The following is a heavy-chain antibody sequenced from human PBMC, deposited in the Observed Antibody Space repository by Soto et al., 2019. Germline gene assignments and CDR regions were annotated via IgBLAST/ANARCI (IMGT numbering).Heavy chain of an antibody. CDR2: INHSGST. J-gene: IGHJ4*02. Sequence: QVQLQQWGAGLLKPSETLSLTCAVYGGSFSGYYWTWIRQPPGKGLEWIGEINHSGSTNYNPSLKSRVTISVDTSKNQFSLKLSSVTAADTGVYYCARGRMVYSSSPGDFWGRATLVTVSS. D-gene: IGHD6-6*01. CDR3: ARGRMVYSSSPGDF. CDR1: GGSFSGYY. V-gene: IGHV4-34*01.